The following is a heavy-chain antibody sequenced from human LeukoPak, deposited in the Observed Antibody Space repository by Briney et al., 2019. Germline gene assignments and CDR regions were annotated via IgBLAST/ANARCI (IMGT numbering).Heavy chain of an antibody. CDR3: ARDGVVVTAIPVYYFDY. D-gene: IGHD2-21*02. V-gene: IGHV1-46*01. CDR1: GYTFTSYY. Sequence: ASVKVSCKASGYTFTSYYMHWVRQAPGQGLEWMGIINPSGGSTSYAQKFQGRVTMTRDTSTSTVYMELSSLRSDDTAVYYCARDGVVVTAIPVYYFDYWGQGTLVTVSS. J-gene: IGHJ4*02. CDR2: INPSGGST.